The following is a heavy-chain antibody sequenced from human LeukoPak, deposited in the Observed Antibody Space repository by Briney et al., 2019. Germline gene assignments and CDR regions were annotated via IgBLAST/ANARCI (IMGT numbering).Heavy chain of an antibody. J-gene: IGHJ4*02. CDR3: AKDHDSSGYLGFDY. Sequence: PGGSLRLSCEASGFSFNTCALNWVRQAPGKGLEWVSSISESSDTTHYADSVKGRFTVSRDNSKNTLYLQMNSLRAEDTAVYYCAKDHDSSGYLGFDYWGQGTLVTVSS. D-gene: IGHD3-22*01. V-gene: IGHV3-23*01. CDR1: GFSFNTCA. CDR2: ISESSDTT.